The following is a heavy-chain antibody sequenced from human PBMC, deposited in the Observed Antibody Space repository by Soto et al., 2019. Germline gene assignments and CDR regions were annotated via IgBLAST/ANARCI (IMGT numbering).Heavy chain of an antibody. CDR1: GGSFSGYY. CDR2: INHSGST. V-gene: IGHV4-34*01. Sequence: QVQLQQWGAGLLKPSETLSLTCAVYGGSFSGYYWSWIRQPPGKGLEWIGEINHSGSTNYNPSLKSRVTISVDSSKNQFSLKLSSVTAADTAVYYCTRAPVYYDFLKRDAFDIWGQGTMVTVSS. J-gene: IGHJ3*02. D-gene: IGHD3-9*01. CDR3: TRAPVYYDFLKRDAFDI.